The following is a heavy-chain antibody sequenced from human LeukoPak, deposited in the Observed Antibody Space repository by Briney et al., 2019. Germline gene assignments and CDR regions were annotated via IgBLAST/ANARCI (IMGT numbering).Heavy chain of an antibody. D-gene: IGHD3-22*01. V-gene: IGHV4-34*01. Sequence: SETLSLTCAVYGGSFSDYFWSWIRRPPGKGLEWIGKINHSGSTNYNASLKSRVTISVDTSKNQFSLKLSSVTAADTAVYYCARWNYDSSGNTYDRAFDIWGQGTMVTASS. CDR1: GGSFSDYF. CDR3: ARWNYDSSGNTYDRAFDI. J-gene: IGHJ3*02. CDR2: INHSGST.